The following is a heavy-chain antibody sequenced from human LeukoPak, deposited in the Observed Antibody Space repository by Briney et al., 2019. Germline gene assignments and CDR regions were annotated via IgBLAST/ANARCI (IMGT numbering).Heavy chain of an antibody. J-gene: IGHJ4*02. CDR1: GGSISSSSYY. Sequence: SETLSLTCTVSGGSISSSSYYWGWIRQPPGKGLEWIGSIYYSGSTYYNPSLKSRVTISVDTSKNQFSLKLSSVTAADTAVYYCARLAYCGGDCFIHFDYWGQGTLVTVSS. CDR2: IYYSGST. CDR3: ARLAYCGGDCFIHFDY. D-gene: IGHD2-21*02. V-gene: IGHV4-39*01.